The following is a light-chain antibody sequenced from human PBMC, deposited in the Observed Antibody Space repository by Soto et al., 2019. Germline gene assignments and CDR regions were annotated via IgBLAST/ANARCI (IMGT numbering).Light chain of an antibody. CDR1: QSVSSY. CDR2: DAS. V-gene: IGKV3-11*01. J-gene: IGKJ4*01. CDR3: QQRSNWPT. Sequence: EIVLTQSPATLSLSPGERATLSCRASQSVSSYLAWYQQKPGQAPRLLIYDASNRATGIPARFSGSGSGTDFTLTISSREPEDFAVYYCQQRSNWPTFGGGTKVDIK.